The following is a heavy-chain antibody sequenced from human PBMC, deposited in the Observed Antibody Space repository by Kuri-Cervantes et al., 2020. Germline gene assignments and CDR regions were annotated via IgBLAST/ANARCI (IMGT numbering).Heavy chain of an antibody. J-gene: IGHJ4*02. CDR2: ISYGGDFK. D-gene: IGHD4/OR15-4a*01. V-gene: IGHV3-30-3*01. CDR3: ARMGGYDYGHPFDY. CDR1: GFTFSSYA. Sequence: GESLKISCPASGFTFSSYAMQWVRQAPGQGLEWVALISYGGDFKYYADSVRGRFTISRDNAKDSLYLQINSLRVEDTAMYYCARMGGYDYGHPFDYWGQGTLVTVSS.